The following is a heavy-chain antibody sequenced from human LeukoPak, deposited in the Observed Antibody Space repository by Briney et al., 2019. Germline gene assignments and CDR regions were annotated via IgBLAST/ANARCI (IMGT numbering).Heavy chain of an antibody. J-gene: IGHJ4*02. Sequence: PSETLSLTCTVSGDSISSSGCYWGWIRQPPGKGLEWIGNIYYSGSTNYNPSLRSRVIISVDTSKNQFSLKLTSVTAADTAVYLCARQRTIAATGMSLYFDSWGPGTLVTVSS. D-gene: IGHD6-13*01. CDR1: GDSISSSGCY. CDR2: IYYSGST. CDR3: ARQRTIAATGMSLYFDS. V-gene: IGHV4-39*01.